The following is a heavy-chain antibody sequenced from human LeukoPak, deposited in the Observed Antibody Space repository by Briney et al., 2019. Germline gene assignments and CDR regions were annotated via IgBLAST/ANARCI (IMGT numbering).Heavy chain of an antibody. CDR3: ARGSGAKYCGGDCYTGAFDI. J-gene: IGHJ3*02. CDR1: GFTFSSYS. CDR2: ISSSSTI. V-gene: IGHV3-48*02. D-gene: IGHD2-21*02. Sequence: SGGSLRLSCAASGFTFSSYSMNWVRQAPGKGLEWVSYISSSSTIYYADSVKGRFTISRDNAKNSLYLQMNSLRDEDTAVYYCARGSGAKYCGGDCYTGAFDIWGQGTMVTVSS.